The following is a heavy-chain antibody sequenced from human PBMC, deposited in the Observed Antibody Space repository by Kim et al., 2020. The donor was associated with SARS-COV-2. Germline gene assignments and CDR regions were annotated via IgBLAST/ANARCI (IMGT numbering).Heavy chain of an antibody. D-gene: IGHD3-22*01. Sequence: SETLSLTCAVYGGSFSGYYWSWIRQPPGKGLEWIGEINHSGSTNYNPSLKSRVTISVDTSKNQFSLKLSSVTAADTAVYYCVRGGYYYDSSGYPYWGRGTLVTVSS. V-gene: IGHV4-34*01. CDR1: GGSFSGYY. CDR3: VRGGYYYDSSGYPY. CDR2: INHSGST. J-gene: IGHJ4*02.